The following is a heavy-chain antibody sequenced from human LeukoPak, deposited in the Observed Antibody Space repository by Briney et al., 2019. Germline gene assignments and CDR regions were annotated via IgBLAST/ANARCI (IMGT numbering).Heavy chain of an antibody. V-gene: IGHV4-34*01. CDR2: INHSGST. Sequence: SENLSLTCAVYGGSFSGYYWSWIRQPPGKGLEWIGEINHSGSTNYNPSLKSRVTISVDTSKNQFSLKLSSVTAADTAVYYCARGLLGEGFDYWGQGTLVTVSS. CDR3: ARGLLGEGFDY. D-gene: IGHD3-16*01. J-gene: IGHJ4*02. CDR1: GGSFSGYY.